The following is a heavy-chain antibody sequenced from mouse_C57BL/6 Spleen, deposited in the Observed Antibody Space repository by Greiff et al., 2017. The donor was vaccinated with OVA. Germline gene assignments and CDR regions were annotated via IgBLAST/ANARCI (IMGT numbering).Heavy chain of an antibody. V-gene: IGHV7-3*01. CDR2: IRNKANGYTT. D-gene: IGHD2-4*01. CDR3: ARCNYDYVQAWFAY. CDR1: GFTFTDYY. J-gene: IGHJ3*01. Sequence: EVQRVESGGGLVQPGGSLSLSCAASGFTFTDYYMSWVRQPPGKALEWLGFIRNKANGYTTEYSASVKGRFTISRDHSQSILYLQMNALRAEDRATYYCARCNYDYVQAWFAYWGQGTLVTVSA.